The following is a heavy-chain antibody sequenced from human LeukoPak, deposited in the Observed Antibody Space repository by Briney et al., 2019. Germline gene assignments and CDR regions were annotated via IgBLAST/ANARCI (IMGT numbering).Heavy chain of an antibody. D-gene: IGHD3-9*01. J-gene: IGHJ6*02. V-gene: IGHV3-21*01. CDR3: ARGRFDWLSYYYYYGMDV. CDR2: ISSSSSYI. Sequence: PGGSLRLSCAASGFTFSSYSMTWVRQAPGKGLEWVSSISSSSSYIYYADSVKGRFTISRDNAKNSLYLQMNSLRAEDTAVYYCARGRFDWLSYYYYYGMDVWGQGTTVTVSS. CDR1: GFTFSSYS.